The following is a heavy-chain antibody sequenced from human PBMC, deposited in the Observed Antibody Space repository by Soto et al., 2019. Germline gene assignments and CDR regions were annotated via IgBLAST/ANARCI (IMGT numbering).Heavy chain of an antibody. Sequence: SETLSLTCAVYGGSFSGYYWSWIRQPPGKGLEWIGEINHSGSTNYNPSLKSRVTISVDTSKNQFSLKLSSVTAADTAVYYCARGEGLKFGEFYDYWGQGTLVTVSS. CDR3: ARGEGLKFGEFYDY. CDR2: INHSGST. CDR1: GGSFSGYY. D-gene: IGHD3-10*01. V-gene: IGHV4-34*01. J-gene: IGHJ4*02.